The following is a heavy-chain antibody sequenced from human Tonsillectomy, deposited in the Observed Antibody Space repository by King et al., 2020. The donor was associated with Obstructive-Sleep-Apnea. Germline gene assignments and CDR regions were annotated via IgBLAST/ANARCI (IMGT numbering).Heavy chain of an antibody. CDR1: GFTFSTYG. V-gene: IGHV3-33*01. CDR3: ARRHFVYGDFYYFDY. D-gene: IGHD4-17*01. J-gene: IGHJ4*02. Sequence: VQLVESGGGVVQPGRSLRLSCAASGFTFSTYGMHWVRQAPGKGLEWVAVIWYDGSNKYYADSVKGRFTISRDNSKNTLYLQMNSLRAEDTAVFYCARRHFVYGDFYYFDYWGQGTLVTVSS. CDR2: IWYDGSNK.